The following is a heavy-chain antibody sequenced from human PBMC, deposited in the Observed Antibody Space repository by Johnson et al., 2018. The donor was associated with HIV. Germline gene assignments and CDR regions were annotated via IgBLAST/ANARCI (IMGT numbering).Heavy chain of an antibody. J-gene: IGHJ3*02. D-gene: IGHD1-26*01. Sequence: VQLVESGGGLVKPGGSLRLSCAASGFTLNSYGMHWVRQAPGKGLEWVAFIGYDGSNKYYADSVKGRLTVSRDNSKNTLYLQMNSLRAEDTALYYCARERVGDAFDIWGQGTMVTVSS. CDR1: GFTLNSYG. CDR2: IGYDGSNK. CDR3: ARERVGDAFDI. V-gene: IGHV3-30*02.